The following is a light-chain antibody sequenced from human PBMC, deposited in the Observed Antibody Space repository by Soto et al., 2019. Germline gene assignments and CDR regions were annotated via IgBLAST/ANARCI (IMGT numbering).Light chain of an antibody. J-gene: IGLJ3*02. CDR1: SSDIGGYDY. V-gene: IGLV2-8*01. Sequence: QSALTQPPSASGSPGKSVTISCTGTSSDIGGYDYVSWYQQHPGKTPKFMIYEVSKRPSGVPDRFSGSKSGNTASLTVSGLQAEDEADYYCVSYAGSNIWMFGGGTKLTVL. CDR2: EVS. CDR3: VSYAGSNIWM.